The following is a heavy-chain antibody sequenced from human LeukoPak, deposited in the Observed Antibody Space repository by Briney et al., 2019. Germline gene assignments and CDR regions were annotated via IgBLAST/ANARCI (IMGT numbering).Heavy chain of an antibody. CDR3: ARHVYGEGMVV. Sequence: SETLSLTCTVSGGFLNGYYWGWIRQPLGKGLECIGYIHSSEGTAHNASLKSRLTISLDTSKNQFSLTLSSVTAADTAVYYCARHVYGEGMVVWGKGTTVTVSS. J-gene: IGHJ6*04. V-gene: IGHV4-59*08. D-gene: IGHD4-17*01. CDR1: GGFLNGYY. CDR2: IHSSEGT.